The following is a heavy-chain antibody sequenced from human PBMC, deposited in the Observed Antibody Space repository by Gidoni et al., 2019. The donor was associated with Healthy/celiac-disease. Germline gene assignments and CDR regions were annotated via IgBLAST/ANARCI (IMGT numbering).Heavy chain of an antibody. Sequence: QVPLVQCGAEVKKPEPSVKLSCKASGGTFSSYALSWVRQAPGQGLEWMGGIIPICGTANYAQKFQGRVTITADESTSTAYMELSSLRSEDTAVYYCARSAAYYYDSSGYYYFDYWGQGTLVTVSS. J-gene: IGHJ4*02. CDR3: ARSAAYYYDSSGYYYFDY. D-gene: IGHD3-22*01. V-gene: IGHV1-69*01. CDR1: GGTFSSYA. CDR2: IIPICGTA.